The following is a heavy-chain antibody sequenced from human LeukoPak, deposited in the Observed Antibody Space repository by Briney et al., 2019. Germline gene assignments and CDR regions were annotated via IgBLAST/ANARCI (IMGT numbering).Heavy chain of an antibody. CDR3: ARGQQLDY. CDR1: AFILTSYS. CDR2: SSSSGNYI. J-gene: IGHJ4*02. Sequence: KTGGSLRPSRPASAFILTSYSMSCVRHAPGKGMEWVAFSSSSGNYIYYADSVTSRFIISRDNAKSSLDLQLNSLRAEDTALYYCARGQQLDYWGQGILVTVSS. V-gene: IGHV3-21*01. D-gene: IGHD6-13*01.